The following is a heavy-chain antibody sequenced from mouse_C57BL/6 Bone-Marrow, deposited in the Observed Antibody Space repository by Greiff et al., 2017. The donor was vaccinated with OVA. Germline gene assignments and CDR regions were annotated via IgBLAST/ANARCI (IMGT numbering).Heavy chain of an antibody. V-gene: IGHV5-6*01. J-gene: IGHJ3*01. D-gene: IGHD2-3*01. CDR2: ISSGGSYT. CDR3: ARRGDGYYGFAY. Sequence: EVHLVESGGDLVKPGGSLKLSCAASGFTFSSYGMSWVRQTPDKRLEWVATISSGGSYTYYPDSVKGRFTISRDNAKNTLYLQMSSLKSEDTAMYYCARRGDGYYGFAYWGQGTLVTVSA. CDR1: GFTFSSYG.